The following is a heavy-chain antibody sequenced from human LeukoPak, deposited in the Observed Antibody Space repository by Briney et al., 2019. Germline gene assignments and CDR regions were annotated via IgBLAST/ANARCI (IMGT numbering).Heavy chain of an antibody. CDR3: ARVPDIYCPSTSCVDY. Sequence: ASVQVSCRASGYAFTAFYIHWVRQAPGQGLEWMGRLNPNTGGTIHAQKFQGRVTISRDTSISTAYMEPSSLRSDDTAVYYCARVPDIYCPSTSCVDYWGQGTLVTVSS. CDR1: GYAFTAFY. J-gene: IGHJ4*02. V-gene: IGHV1-2*06. CDR2: LNPNTGGT. D-gene: IGHD2-2*01.